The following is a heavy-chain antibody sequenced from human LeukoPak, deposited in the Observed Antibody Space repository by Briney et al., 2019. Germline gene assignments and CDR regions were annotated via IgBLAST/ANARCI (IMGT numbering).Heavy chain of an antibody. CDR3: VRVAVTATFDY. V-gene: IGHV3-48*03. CDR1: GFTFSSYE. Sequence: PGGSLRLSCAASGFTFSSYEMNWVRQAPGKGLEWVSYISSSGSTIYYADSVKGRFTISRDNAKNSLYLQMNSLRAEDTAVYYCVRVAVTATFDYWGQGTLVTVSS. J-gene: IGHJ4*02. CDR2: ISSSGSTI. D-gene: IGHD2-21*02.